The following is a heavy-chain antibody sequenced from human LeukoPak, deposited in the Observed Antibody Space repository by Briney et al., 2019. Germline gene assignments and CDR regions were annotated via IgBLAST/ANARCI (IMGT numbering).Heavy chain of an antibody. CDR1: GGSISSYY. CDR2: IYYSGST. Sequence: SETLSLTCTVSGGSISSYYWSWIRQPPGKGLEWIGYIYYSGSTNYNPSLKSRVTISVDTSKNQFSLKLGSVTAADTAVYYCARVEYSSHIDYWGQGTLVTVSS. V-gene: IGHV4-59*01. CDR3: ARVEYSSHIDY. J-gene: IGHJ4*02. D-gene: IGHD6-13*01.